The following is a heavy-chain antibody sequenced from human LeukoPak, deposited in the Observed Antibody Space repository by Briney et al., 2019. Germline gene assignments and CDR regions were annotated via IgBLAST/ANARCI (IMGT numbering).Heavy chain of an antibody. J-gene: IGHJ6*03. CDR3: ARDQRLVGATTDYYYYYMDV. CDR2: INHSGSN. V-gene: IGHV4-34*01. CDR1: GGSFSGYY. Sequence: SETLSLTCAVYGGSFSGYYWSWIGRPPGKGVEWIGEINHSGSNNYNPSLERRGTISVDTSKNQFSLKLSSVTAADTAVYYCARDQRLVGATTDYYYYYMDVWGKGTTVTVSS. D-gene: IGHD1-26*01.